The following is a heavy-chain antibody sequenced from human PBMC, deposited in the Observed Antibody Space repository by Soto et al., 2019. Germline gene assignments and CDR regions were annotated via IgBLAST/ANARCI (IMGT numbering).Heavy chain of an antibody. V-gene: IGHV3-33*01. J-gene: IGHJ4*02. CDR1: GFTFSSYG. D-gene: IGHD4-4*01. CDR2: IWYDGSNK. CDR3: ARDRNHDYSNYGNLDY. Sequence: PGGSLRLSCAASGFTFSSYGMHWVRQAPGKGLEWVAVIWYDGSNKYYADSVKGRFTISRDNSKNTLYLQMNSLRAEDTAVYYCARDRNHDYSNYGNLDYWGQGTLVTVSS.